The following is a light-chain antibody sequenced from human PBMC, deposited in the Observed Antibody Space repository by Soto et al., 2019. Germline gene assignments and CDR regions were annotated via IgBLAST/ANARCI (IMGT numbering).Light chain of an antibody. CDR2: DAS. Sequence: EIVMTQSPATLSVSPGERATLSCRASQSVSSNLGWYQQKPGQAPRLLIYDASTRATGIPARFSGSGSGTEYTLTISSLQSEDSAVYYCQQCSWHPFTVTFGGGTKVEIK. CDR1: QSVSSN. J-gene: IGKJ4*01. V-gene: IGKV3-15*01. CDR3: QQCSWHPFTVT.